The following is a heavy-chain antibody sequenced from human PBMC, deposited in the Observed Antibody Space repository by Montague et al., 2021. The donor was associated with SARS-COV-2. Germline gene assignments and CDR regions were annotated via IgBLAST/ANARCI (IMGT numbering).Heavy chain of an antibody. V-gene: IGHV3-23*01. D-gene: IGHD6-19*01. Sequence: SRSLSFSASGFTFSTYAMSWVRQAPGKGLEWVSTASSIGGSTFYADSVKGWFTVSRDNSKNTLYLQMNSLRAEDTAVYYCAKDLEQWLVGRDYFDYWGQGSLVAVSS. CDR3: AKDLEQWLVGRDYFDY. CDR2: ASSIGGST. J-gene: IGHJ4*02. CDR1: GFTFSTYA.